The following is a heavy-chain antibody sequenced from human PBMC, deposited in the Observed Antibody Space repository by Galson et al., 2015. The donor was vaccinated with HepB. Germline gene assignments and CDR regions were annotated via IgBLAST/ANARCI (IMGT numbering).Heavy chain of an antibody. D-gene: IGHD1-1*01. CDR1: GFTFSSYS. J-gene: IGHJ3*02. V-gene: IGHV3-21*01. CDR3: ARDSGTTWGRESFDAFDI. CDR2: ISSSSSYI. Sequence: SLRLSCAASGFTFSSYSMNWVRQAPGKGLEWVSSISSSSSYIYYADSVKGRFTISRDNAKNSLYLQMNSLRAEDTAVYYCARDSGTTWGRESFDAFDIWGQGTMVTVSS.